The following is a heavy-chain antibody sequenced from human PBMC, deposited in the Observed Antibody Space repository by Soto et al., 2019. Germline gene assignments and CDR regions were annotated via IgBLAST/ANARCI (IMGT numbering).Heavy chain of an antibody. V-gene: IGHV3-21*01. CDR3: ALSRAYGYCGGDCFSGY. CDR1: GFTFSSYS. J-gene: IGHJ4*02. D-gene: IGHD2-21*02. Sequence: EVQLVETGGGLVKPGGSLRLSCAASGFTFSSYSMNCVRQAPGKGLEWVSSISSSSSYIYYADSVKGRFTISRDNAKNSLYLQMNSLRAEDTAVYYCALSRAYGYCGGDCFSGYWGQGTLVTVSS. CDR2: ISSSSSYI.